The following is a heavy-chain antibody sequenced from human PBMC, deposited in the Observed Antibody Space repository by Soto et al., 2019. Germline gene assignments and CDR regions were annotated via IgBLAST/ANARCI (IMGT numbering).Heavy chain of an antibody. Sequence: GASVKVSCKASGYTFTGYYMHWVRQAPGQGLEWMGWINPNSGGTNYAQKFQGWVTMTRDTSISTAYMELSRLRSDDTAVYYCAREDSAVAGTPFAFDIWGQGTMVTVSS. J-gene: IGHJ3*02. CDR2: INPNSGGT. CDR1: GYTFTGYY. D-gene: IGHD6-19*01. CDR3: AREDSAVAGTPFAFDI. V-gene: IGHV1-2*04.